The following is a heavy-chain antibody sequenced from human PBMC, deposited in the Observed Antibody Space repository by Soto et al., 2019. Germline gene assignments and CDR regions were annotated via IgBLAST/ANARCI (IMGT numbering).Heavy chain of an antibody. D-gene: IGHD6-6*01. J-gene: IGHJ4*02. CDR3: ARDGPQYSIDH. CDR2: ITAYNGNR. V-gene: IGHV1-18*01. Sequence: ASVKVSCKASGGTFSSYAISWVRQAPGQGLEWVGWITAYNGNRHHAEKFQGRVTMTTDTSTSTTYMELRSLTSDDTAVYYCARDGPQYSIDHWGQGTLVTVSS. CDR1: GGTFSSYA.